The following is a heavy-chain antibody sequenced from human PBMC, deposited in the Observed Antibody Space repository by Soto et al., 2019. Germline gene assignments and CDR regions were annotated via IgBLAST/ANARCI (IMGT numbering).Heavy chain of an antibody. CDR1: GYTFTNYG. D-gene: IGHD1-1*01. CDR2: ISAYNGNT. J-gene: IGHJ4*02. CDR3: ARGMYTIDY. Sequence: GASVKVSCKASGYTFTNYGISWVRQAPGQGLEWMGWISAYNGNTKYSQKFQGRVTITRDTSASTAYMELSSLRSEDTAVYYCARGMYTIDYWGQGTLVTAPQ. V-gene: IGHV1-18*01.